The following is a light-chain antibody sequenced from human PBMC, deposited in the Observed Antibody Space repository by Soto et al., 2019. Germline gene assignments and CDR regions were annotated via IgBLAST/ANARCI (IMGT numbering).Light chain of an antibody. CDR2: DAS. Sequence: DIQMTQSPSTLSASVGDRVTITCRASQSISSWLAWYQQKPGRAPNLLIYDASSLESGVPSRFSGSGSGTEFTLTISSLQPDDSATYYCQQYNSYSYTFGQGTKLEIK. CDR3: QQYNSYSYT. V-gene: IGKV1-5*01. J-gene: IGKJ2*01. CDR1: QSISSW.